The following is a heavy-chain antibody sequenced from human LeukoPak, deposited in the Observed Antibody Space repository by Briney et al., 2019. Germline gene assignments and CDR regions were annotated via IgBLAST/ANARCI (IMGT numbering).Heavy chain of an antibody. CDR1: GGSFSGDY. J-gene: IGHJ4*02. Sequence: PSETLSLTCAVYGGSFSGDYWNWIRQPPGKGLEWIGEINHSGSTNSNPSLKSRVTISVDRSKNQFSLKLSSVAAADTAVYYCARGWDCSITSCYAIDYWGQGTLVTVSS. CDR3: ARGWDCSITSCYAIDY. CDR2: INHSGST. D-gene: IGHD2-2*01. V-gene: IGHV4-34*01.